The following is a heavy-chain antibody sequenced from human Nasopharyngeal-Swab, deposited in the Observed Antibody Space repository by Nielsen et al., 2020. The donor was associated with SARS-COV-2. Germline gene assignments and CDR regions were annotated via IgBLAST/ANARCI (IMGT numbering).Heavy chain of an antibody. V-gene: IGHV4-59*01. J-gene: IGHJ4*02. D-gene: IGHD3-22*01. CDR3: ARESYYDSSGYRRVFDY. CDR1: GGSLSSYY. Sequence: SETLSLTCTGSGGSLSSYYWSWIRQPPGKGLEWIGYIYYSGSTNYNPSLKSRVTISVDTSKNQFSLKLSSVTAADTAVYYCARESYYDSSGYRRVFDYWGQGTLVTVSS. CDR2: IYYSGST.